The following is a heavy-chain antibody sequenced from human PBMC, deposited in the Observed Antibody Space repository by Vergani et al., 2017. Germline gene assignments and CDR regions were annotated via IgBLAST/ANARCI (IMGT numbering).Heavy chain of an antibody. CDR1: GFTFSDYY. V-gene: IGHV3-11*05. J-gene: IGHJ6*03. CDR2: ISSSSSYT. CDR3: ARGGVGYMDV. D-gene: IGHD3-16*01. Sequence: QVQLVESGGGLVKPGGSLRLSCAASGFTFSDYYMSWIRQAPGKGLEWVSYISSSSSYTNYADSVKGRFTISADKSISTAYLQWSSLKASDTAMYYCARGGVGYMDVWGKGTTVTVSS.